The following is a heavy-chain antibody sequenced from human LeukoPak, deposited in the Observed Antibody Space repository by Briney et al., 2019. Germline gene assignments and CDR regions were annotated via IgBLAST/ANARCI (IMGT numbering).Heavy chain of an antibody. CDR3: ARHEGGGYDFWSGYSYAFDI. Sequence: SETLSLTCTVSGGSISSGGYYWSWIRQHPGKGLEWIGYIYYSGSTYYNPSLKSRVTISVDTSKNQFSLKLSSVTAADTAVYYCARHEGGGYDFWSGYSYAFDIWGQGTMVTVSS. J-gene: IGHJ3*02. V-gene: IGHV4-31*03. D-gene: IGHD3-3*01. CDR1: GGSISSGGYY. CDR2: IYYSGST.